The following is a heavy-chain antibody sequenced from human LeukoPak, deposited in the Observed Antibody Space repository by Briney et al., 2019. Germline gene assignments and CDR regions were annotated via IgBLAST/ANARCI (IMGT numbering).Heavy chain of an antibody. CDR1: GFTFSSYA. CDR2: IYYSGST. CDR3: ARDLRFSRYGMDV. V-gene: IGHV4-59*01. D-gene: IGHD3-3*01. J-gene: IGHJ6*02. Sequence: PGGSLRLSCAASGFTFSSYAMSWIRQPPGKGLEWIGYIYYSGSTNYNPSLKSRVTISVDTSKNQFSLKLSSVTAADTAVYYCARDLRFSRYGMDVWGQGTTVTVSS.